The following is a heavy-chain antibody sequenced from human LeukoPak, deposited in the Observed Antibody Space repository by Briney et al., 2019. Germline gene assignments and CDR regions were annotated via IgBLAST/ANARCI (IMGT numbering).Heavy chain of an antibody. J-gene: IGHJ5*02. CDR2: IDPSDSYT. V-gene: IGHV5-10-1*01. D-gene: IGHD1-1*01. CDR1: GYSCTSNW. Sequence: GESLKISCKGSGYSCTSNWISWVRQMPGKGLEWMGRIDPSDSYTNYSPSFQGHVTISADKSISTAYLQWSSLKASDTAMYYCARQPEGTWFDPWGQGTLVTVSS. CDR3: ARQPEGTWFDP.